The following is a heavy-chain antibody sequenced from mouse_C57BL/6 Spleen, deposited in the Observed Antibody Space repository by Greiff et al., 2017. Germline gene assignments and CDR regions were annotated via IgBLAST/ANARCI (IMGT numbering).Heavy chain of an antibody. CDR2: IRNKANGYTT. D-gene: IGHD1-1*01. V-gene: IGHV7-3*01. Sequence: EVNVVESGGGLVQPGGSLSLSCAASGFTFTDYYMSWVRQPPGKALEWLGFIRNKANGYTTEYSASVKGRFTISRDNSQSILYLQMNALRAEDSATYYCARYHYGSRMLDYWGQGTTLTVSS. CDR1: GFTFTDYY. J-gene: IGHJ2*01. CDR3: ARYHYGSRMLDY.